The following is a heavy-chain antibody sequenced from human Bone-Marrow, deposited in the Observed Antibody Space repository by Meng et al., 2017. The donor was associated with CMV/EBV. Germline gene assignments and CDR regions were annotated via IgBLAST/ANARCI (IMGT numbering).Heavy chain of an antibody. V-gene: IGHV1-2*02. J-gene: IGHJ6*02. CDR2: INPNGGGT. Sequence: ASVKVSCKASGYTFTGYYMHWVRQAPGQGLEWMGWINPNGGGTNYAQKFQGRVTMTRDTSISTAYMELSRLRSDDTAVYYCARGPRITIFGVVIISSRASGGMDVWGQGTTVTVSS. CDR1: GYTFTGYY. D-gene: IGHD3-3*01. CDR3: ARGPRITIFGVVIISSRASGGMDV.